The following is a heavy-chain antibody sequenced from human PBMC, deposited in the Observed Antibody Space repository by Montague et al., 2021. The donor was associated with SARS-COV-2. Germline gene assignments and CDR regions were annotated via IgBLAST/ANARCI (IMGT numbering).Heavy chain of an antibody. J-gene: IGHJ6*03. Sequence: SETLSLTCAVYGGSFSGYHWTWIRQPPGKGLEWIGEINHSGSTNYNPSLKSRLTISVDTSKNQFSLKLSSVTAADTAVYYCARGPVLGEEDAVMVYFFYYMDVWGKGTTVTVSS. D-gene: IGHD3-16*01. CDR1: GGSFSGYH. CDR3: ARGPVLGEEDAVMVYFFYYMDV. CDR2: INHSGST. V-gene: IGHV4-34*01.